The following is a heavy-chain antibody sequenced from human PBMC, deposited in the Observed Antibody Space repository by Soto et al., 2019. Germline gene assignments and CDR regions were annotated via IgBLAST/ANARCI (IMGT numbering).Heavy chain of an antibody. CDR1: GFTFGDYA. V-gene: IGHV3-49*03. CDR2: IRSKAYGGTT. J-gene: IGHJ4*02. CDR3: TRLLTGYYLEDSYYFDY. D-gene: IGHD3-9*01. Sequence: QTGGSLRLSCTASGFTFGDYAMSWFRQAPGKGLEWVGFIRSKAYGGTTEYAASVKGRFTISRDDSKSIAYLQMNSLKTEDTAVYYCTRLLTGYYLEDSYYFDYWGQGTPVTVSS.